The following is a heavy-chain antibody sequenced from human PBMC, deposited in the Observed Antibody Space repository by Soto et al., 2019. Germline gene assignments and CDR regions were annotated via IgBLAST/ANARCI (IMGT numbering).Heavy chain of an antibody. V-gene: IGHV3-15*07. J-gene: IGHJ6*02. Sequence: GGSLRLSCAASGFTFSNAWMNWVRQAPGKGLEWVGRIKSKTDGGTTDYAAPVKGRFTISRDDSKNTLYLQMNSLKTEDTAVYYCTSSYDFWSGYPTGTNYYYYGMDVWGQGTTVTVSS. CDR3: TSSYDFWSGYPTGTNYYYYGMDV. CDR2: IKSKTDGGTT. D-gene: IGHD3-3*01. CDR1: GFTFSNAW.